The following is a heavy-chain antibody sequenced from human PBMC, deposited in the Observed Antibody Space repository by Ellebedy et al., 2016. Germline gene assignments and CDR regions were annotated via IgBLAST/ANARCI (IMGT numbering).Heavy chain of an antibody. CDR1: GFTFSSYA. CDR3: AKDGMAAAGKLGHYYFDY. Sequence: GGSLRLSCAASGFTFSSYAMSWVRQAPGKGLEWVSAISGSGGSTYYADSVKGRFTISRDNSKDTLYLQMNSLRAEDTAVYYCAKDGMAAAGKLGHYYFDYWGQGTLVTVSS. V-gene: IGHV3-23*01. J-gene: IGHJ4*02. D-gene: IGHD6-13*01. CDR2: ISGSGGST.